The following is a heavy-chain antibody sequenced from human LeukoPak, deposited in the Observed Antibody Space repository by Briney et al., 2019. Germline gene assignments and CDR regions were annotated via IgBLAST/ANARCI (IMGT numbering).Heavy chain of an antibody. V-gene: IGHV3-48*01. Sequence: GGSLRLSCAASGFTFSSSAISWVRQAPGKGLEWVSKISSRSSSAYYADSVKGRFTISRENAKNSLYLQMNSLRAEDTAVYYCASSPGDGYNPDYWGQGTLVTVSS. CDR3: ASSPGDGYNPDY. CDR1: GFTFSSSA. D-gene: IGHD5-24*01. CDR2: ISSRSSSA. J-gene: IGHJ4*02.